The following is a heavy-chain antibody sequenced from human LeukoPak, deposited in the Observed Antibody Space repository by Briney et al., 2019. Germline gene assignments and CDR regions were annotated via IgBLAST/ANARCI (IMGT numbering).Heavy chain of an antibody. Sequence: SETLSLTCTVSGGSISSYFWSWIRQPPGKGLEWIGYMYNSGSTNYNPSLKSRVTISVDSSKNQFSLKLSSVTAADTAVYYYARHREAAAFSGFDYWGQGTLVTVSS. CDR1: GGSISSYF. D-gene: IGHD6-13*01. CDR2: MYNSGST. CDR3: ARHREAAAFSGFDY. J-gene: IGHJ4*02. V-gene: IGHV4-59*08.